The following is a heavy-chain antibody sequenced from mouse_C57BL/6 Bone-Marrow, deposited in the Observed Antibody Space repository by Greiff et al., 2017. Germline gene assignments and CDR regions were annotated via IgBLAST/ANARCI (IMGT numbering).Heavy chain of an antibody. Sequence: EVHLVESGGGLVQSGRSLRLSCATSGFTFSDFYMEWVRQAPGKGLEWIAASRNKANDYTTEYSASVKGRFIVSRDTSQSILYLQMNALRAEDTAIYYCARDANSGSWCAYWGQGTLVTVSA. J-gene: IGHJ3*01. CDR2: SRNKANDYTT. D-gene: IGHD3-2*02. CDR3: ARDANSGSWCAY. CDR1: GFTFSDFY. V-gene: IGHV7-1*01.